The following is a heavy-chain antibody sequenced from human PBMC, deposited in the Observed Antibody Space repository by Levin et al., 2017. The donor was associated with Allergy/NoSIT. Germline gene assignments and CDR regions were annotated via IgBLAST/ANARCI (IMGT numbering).Heavy chain of an antibody. Sequence: RPSETLSLTCAVYGGSFSGYYWSWIRQPPGKGLEWIGEINHSGSTNYNPSLKSRVTISVDTSKNQFSLKLSSVTAADTAVYYCARGKYRSGWPQGFYGMDVWGQGTTVTVSS. J-gene: IGHJ6*02. D-gene: IGHD6-19*01. CDR2: INHSGST. V-gene: IGHV4-34*01. CDR1: GGSFSGYY. CDR3: ARGKYRSGWPQGFYGMDV.